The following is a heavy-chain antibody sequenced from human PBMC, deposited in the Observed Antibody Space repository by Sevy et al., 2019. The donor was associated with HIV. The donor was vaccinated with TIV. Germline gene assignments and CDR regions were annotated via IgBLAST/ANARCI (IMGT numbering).Heavy chain of an antibody. V-gene: IGHV3-30*04. Sequence: GGSLRLSCAASGFAFSSHAMHWVRQAPGKGLEWVGVISYEGNETFYAASVEGRFTISRDNSKNMLSLQINSLRPEDTAVYYCARDEGYSFKWYPLYWGQGTLVTVSS. CDR1: GFAFSSHA. D-gene: IGHD6-13*01. J-gene: IGHJ4*01. CDR2: ISYEGNET. CDR3: ARDEGYSFKWYPLY.